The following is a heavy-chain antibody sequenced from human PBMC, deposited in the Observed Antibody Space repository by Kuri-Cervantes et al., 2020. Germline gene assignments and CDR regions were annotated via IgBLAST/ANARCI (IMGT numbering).Heavy chain of an antibody. J-gene: IGHJ3*02. CDR3: ARDRTYYDILTGCHDAFDI. CDR1: GGSISSSNW. CDR2: IYYSGST. Sequence: SETLSLTCAVSGGSISSSNWWSWVRQHPGKGLEWIGYIYYSGSTYYNPSLKSRVTISVDTSKNQFSLKLSSVTAADTAVYYCARDRTYYDILTGCHDAFDIWGQGTMVTVSS. D-gene: IGHD3-9*01. V-gene: IGHV4-31*11.